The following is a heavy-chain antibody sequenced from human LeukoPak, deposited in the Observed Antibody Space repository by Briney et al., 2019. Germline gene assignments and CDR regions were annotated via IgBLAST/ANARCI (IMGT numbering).Heavy chain of an antibody. J-gene: IGHJ4*02. CDR3: ASAPRQGSIGGLDY. CDR2: IYYTGTT. D-gene: IGHD3-16*01. Sequence: TSETLSLTCTVSGGSISSSTYYWGWIRQPPGEGLEWIGAIYYTGTTYYNPSLRSRVTISVDTSKNHFSLKLSSVTAADTALYYCASAPRQGSIGGLDYWGQGTLVTVSS. V-gene: IGHV4-39*02. CDR1: GGSISSSTYY.